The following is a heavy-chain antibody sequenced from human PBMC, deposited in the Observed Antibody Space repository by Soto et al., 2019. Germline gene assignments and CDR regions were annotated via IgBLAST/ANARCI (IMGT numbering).Heavy chain of an antibody. CDR3: ARGMDYYDSSGYPTPFDY. J-gene: IGHJ4*02. CDR1: GGSISSGGYY. V-gene: IGHV4-31*03. D-gene: IGHD3-22*01. Sequence: QVQLRESGPGLVKPSQTLSLTCTVSGGSISSGGYYWSWIRQHPGRGLEWIGYIYYSGSTYYNPSLKSRVTISVDTSNNQFALKLSSVTAADTAVYYCARGMDYYDSSGYPTPFDYWGQGTLVTVSS. CDR2: IYYSGST.